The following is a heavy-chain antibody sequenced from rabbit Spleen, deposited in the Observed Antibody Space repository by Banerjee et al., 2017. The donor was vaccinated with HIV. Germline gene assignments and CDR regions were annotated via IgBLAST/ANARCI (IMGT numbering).Heavy chain of an antibody. CDR1: GFSFSSIYW. CDR3: ARGTNYGPYVYAFHL. V-gene: IGHV1S45*01. D-gene: IGHD6-1*01. CDR2: ISTGSYNT. Sequence: QEQLEESGGDLVKPEGSLTLTCTASGFSFSSIYWICWVRQAPGKGLEWIGCISTGSYNTYYASWAKGRFTISKTSSTTVTLQMTSLTAADTATYFCARGTNYGPYVYAFHLWGQGTLVTVS. J-gene: IGHJ3*01.